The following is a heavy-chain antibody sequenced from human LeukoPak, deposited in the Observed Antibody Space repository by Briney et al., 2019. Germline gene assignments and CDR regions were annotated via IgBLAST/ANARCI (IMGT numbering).Heavy chain of an antibody. CDR3: ASIGGATTAFDY. Sequence: GASVKVSCKASGYTFTSYYMHWVRQAPGQGLEWMGIINPSGGSTSYAQKFQGRVTMTRDTSTSTVYMELSSLRSEDTAVYYCASIGGATTAFDYWGQGTLVTVSS. J-gene: IGHJ4*02. CDR1: GYTFTSYY. D-gene: IGHD1-26*01. V-gene: IGHV1-46*01. CDR2: INPSGGST.